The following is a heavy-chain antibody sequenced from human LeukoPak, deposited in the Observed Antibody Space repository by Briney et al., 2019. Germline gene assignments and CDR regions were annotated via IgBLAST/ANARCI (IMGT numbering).Heavy chain of an antibody. J-gene: IGHJ4*02. V-gene: IGHV3-48*03. Sequence: GGSLRLSCVVSGFTFSSYEMNWVRQAPGKGLEWVSYISSSGSTIYYAGSVKGRFTIPRDNAKNSLYLQMNSLRAEDTAVYYCARDSIVTGEFDYWGQGTLVTVSS. CDR1: GFTFSSYE. D-gene: IGHD2-21*02. CDR3: ARDSIVTGEFDY. CDR2: ISSSGSTI.